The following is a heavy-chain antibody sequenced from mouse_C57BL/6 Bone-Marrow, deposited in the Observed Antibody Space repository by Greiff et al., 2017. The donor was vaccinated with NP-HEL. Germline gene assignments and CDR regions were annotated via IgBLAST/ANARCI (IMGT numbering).Heavy chain of an antibody. CDR1: GYTFTSYD. Sequence: VQLQESGPELVKPGASVKLSCKASGYTFTSYDINWVKQRPGQGLEWIGWIYPRDGSTKYNEKFKGKATLTVDTSSSTAYMELHSLTSEDSAVYFCARKVYYGNYVYYFDYWGQGTTLTVSS. D-gene: IGHD2-1*01. CDR3: ARKVYYGNYVYYFDY. CDR2: IYPRDGST. J-gene: IGHJ2*01. V-gene: IGHV1-85*01.